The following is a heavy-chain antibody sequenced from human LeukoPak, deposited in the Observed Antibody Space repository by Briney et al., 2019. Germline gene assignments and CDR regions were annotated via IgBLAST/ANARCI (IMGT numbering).Heavy chain of an antibody. J-gene: IGHJ6*02. CDR1: GGSFSGYY. V-gene: IGHV4-34*01. CDR3: AREKDAYYDFWSGYYGSPSYYYYGMDV. CDR2: INHSGST. Sequence: PSETLSLTCAVYGGSFSGYYWSWIRQPPGKGLEWIGEINHSGSTNHNPSLKSRVTISVDTSKNQFSLKLSSVTAADTAVYYCAREKDAYYDFWSGYYGSPSYYYYGMDVWGQGTTVTVSS. D-gene: IGHD3-3*01.